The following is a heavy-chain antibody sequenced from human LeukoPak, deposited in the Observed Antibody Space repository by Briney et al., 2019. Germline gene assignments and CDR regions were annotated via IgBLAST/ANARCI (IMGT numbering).Heavy chain of an antibody. J-gene: IGHJ4*02. V-gene: IGHV4-4*07. CDR3: ARGGTLFTYFDS. Sequence: SETLSLTCSVSGGSTSDYYWSWIRQPAGQGLEWLGRIYYTGNTAYNPSLESRLTMSLDTAKNQFSLKVTSVTAADTAVYYCARGGTLFTYFDSWGQGTLVTVSS. CDR1: GGSTSDYY. CDR2: IYYTGNT. D-gene: IGHD3-10*02.